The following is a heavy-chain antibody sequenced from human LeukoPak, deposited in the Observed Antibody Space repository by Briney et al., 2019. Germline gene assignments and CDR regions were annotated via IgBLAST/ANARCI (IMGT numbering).Heavy chain of an antibody. Sequence: ASVKVSCKVSGYTLTELSMHWVRQAPGKGLEWMGGLDPEDGETIYAQKFQGRVTMTEDTSTDTAYMELSSLRSEDTAVYYCATREALAAAGTYDAFDIWGQGTMVTVSS. CDR2: LDPEDGET. D-gene: IGHD6-13*01. V-gene: IGHV1-24*01. CDR3: ATREALAAAGTYDAFDI. J-gene: IGHJ3*02. CDR1: GYTLTELS.